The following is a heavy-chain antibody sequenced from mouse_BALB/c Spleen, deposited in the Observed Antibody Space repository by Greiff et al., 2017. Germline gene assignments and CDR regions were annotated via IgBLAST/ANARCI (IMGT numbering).Heavy chain of an antibody. CDR3: AGRGITGGVFAY. V-gene: IGHV3-6*02. CDR2: ISYDGSN. CDR1: GYSITSGYY. Sequence: ESGPGLVKPSQSLSLTCSVTGYSITSGYYWNWIRQFPGNKLEWMGYISYDGSNNYNPSLKNRISITRDTSKNQFFLMLNSVTTEDTATYYGAGRGITGGVFAYWGQGTLVTVSA. D-gene: IGHD2-4*01. J-gene: IGHJ3*01.